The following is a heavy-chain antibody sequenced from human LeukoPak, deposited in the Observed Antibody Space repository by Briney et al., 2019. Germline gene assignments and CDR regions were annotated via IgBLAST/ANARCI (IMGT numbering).Heavy chain of an antibody. Sequence: ASVKVSCKASGGTFSSDAISWVRQAPGQGLEWMGGIIPIFGTANYAQKFQGRVTITADESTSTAYMELSSLRSEDTAVYYCARGDYYDSSGYSIYYYYYMDVWGKGTTVTVSS. J-gene: IGHJ6*03. CDR3: ARGDYYDSSGYSIYYYYYMDV. D-gene: IGHD3-22*01. CDR2: IIPIFGTA. CDR1: GGTFSSDA. V-gene: IGHV1-69*01.